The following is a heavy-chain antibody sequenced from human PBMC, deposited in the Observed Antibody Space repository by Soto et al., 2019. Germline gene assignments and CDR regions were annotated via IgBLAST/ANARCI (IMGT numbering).Heavy chain of an antibody. CDR2: IYYSGST. J-gene: IGHJ6*03. V-gene: IGHV4-59*08. Sequence: SDTLSLTCTVSGGSISSYYWSWIRQPPGKGLEWIGYIYYSGSTNYNPSLKSRVTISVDTSKNQFSLKLSSVTAADTAVYYCARHAQTYYYGSGPYYMDVWGKGTTVTVSS. CDR1: GGSISSYY. D-gene: IGHD3-10*01. CDR3: ARHAQTYYYGSGPYYMDV.